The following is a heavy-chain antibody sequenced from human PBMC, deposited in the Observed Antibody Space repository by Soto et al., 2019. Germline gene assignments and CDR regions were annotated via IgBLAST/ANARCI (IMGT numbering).Heavy chain of an antibody. CDR2: IYYSGST. D-gene: IGHD6-13*01. J-gene: IGHJ6*02. V-gene: IGHV4-39*01. CDR3: ARHGSSSWSDYYYYGMDV. Sequence: SLTCTVSGGSISSSSYYWGWIRQPPGKGLEWIGSIYYSGSTYYNPSLKSRVTISVDTSKNQFSLKLSSVTAADTAVYYCARHGSSSWSDYYYYGMDVWGQGTTVTAP. CDR1: GGSISSSSYY.